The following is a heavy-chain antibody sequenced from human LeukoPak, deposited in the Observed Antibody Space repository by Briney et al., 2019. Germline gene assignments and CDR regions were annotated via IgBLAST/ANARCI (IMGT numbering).Heavy chain of an antibody. Sequence: GGSLRLSCAASGFTFSSYAMSWVRQAPGKGLEWVSAISGSGGSTYYADSVKGRFTISRDNSKNTLYLQMNSLRAEDTAVYYCAKDLQRIMITFGGRYAFDIWGQGTMVTVSS. J-gene: IGHJ3*02. D-gene: IGHD3-16*01. CDR1: GFTFSSYA. CDR2: ISGSGGST. CDR3: AKDLQRIMITFGGRYAFDI. V-gene: IGHV3-23*01.